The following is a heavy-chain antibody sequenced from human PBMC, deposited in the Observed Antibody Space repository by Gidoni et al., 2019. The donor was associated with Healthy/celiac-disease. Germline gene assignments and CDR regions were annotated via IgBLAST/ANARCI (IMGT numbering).Heavy chain of an antibody. Sequence: QVQLVESGGGVVQPGRSLRLSCAVSGFTFSRYAMHWVRQAPGKGLEWVAVISYDGSNKYYAVSVKGRFTISRDNSKNTLYLQMNSLRAEDTAVYYCARGGNGANYFDYWGQGTLVTVSS. CDR2: ISYDGSNK. CDR3: ARGGNGANYFDY. CDR1: GFTFSRYA. V-gene: IGHV3-30-3*01. J-gene: IGHJ4*02. D-gene: IGHD2-15*01.